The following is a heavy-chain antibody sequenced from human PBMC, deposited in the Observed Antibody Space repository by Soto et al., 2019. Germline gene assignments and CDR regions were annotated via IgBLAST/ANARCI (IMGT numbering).Heavy chain of an antibody. D-gene: IGHD6-19*01. Sequence: LSLTCTVSGGSISSGDYYWSWIRQPPGKGLEWIGYIYYSGSTYYNPSLKSRVTISVDTSKNQFSLKLSSVTAADTAVYYCARSPFIAVARSYYFDYWGQGTLVTVSS. V-gene: IGHV4-30-4*01. CDR2: IYYSGST. J-gene: IGHJ4*02. CDR1: GGSISSGDYY. CDR3: ARSPFIAVARSYYFDY.